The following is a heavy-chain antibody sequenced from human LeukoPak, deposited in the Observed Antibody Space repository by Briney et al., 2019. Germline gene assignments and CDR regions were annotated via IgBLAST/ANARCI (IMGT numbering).Heavy chain of an antibody. CDR2: ISWNSGSI. CDR3: AKGRDKYQLLSKNWFDP. CDR1: GLTFDDYA. Sequence: GGSLRLSCAASGLTFDDYAMHWVRQAPGKGLEWVSGISWNSGSIGYADSVKGRFTISRDNAKNSLYLQMNSLRAEDTALYYCAKGRDKYQLLSKNWFDPWGQGTLVTVSS. J-gene: IGHJ5*02. D-gene: IGHD2-2*01. V-gene: IGHV3-9*01.